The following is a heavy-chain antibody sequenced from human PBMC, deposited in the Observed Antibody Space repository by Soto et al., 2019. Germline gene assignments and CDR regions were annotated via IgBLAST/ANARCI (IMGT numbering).Heavy chain of an antibody. CDR1: GGSISSYY. J-gene: IGHJ6*02. D-gene: IGHD2-21*01. CDR2: IYYSGST. V-gene: IGHV4-59*01. CDR3: ARDQFRDGPRYYYGMDV. Sequence: SETLSLTCTVSGGSISSYYWSWIRQPPGKGLEWIGYIYYSGSTNYNPSLKSRVTISVDTSKNQFSLKLSSVTAADTDVYYCARDQFRDGPRYYYGMDVWGQGTTVTVSS.